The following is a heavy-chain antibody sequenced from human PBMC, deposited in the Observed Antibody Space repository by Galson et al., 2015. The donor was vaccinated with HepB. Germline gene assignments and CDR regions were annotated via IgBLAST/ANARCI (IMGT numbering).Heavy chain of an antibody. CDR1: GFTFRRYT. CDR3: ARDLDILVVALDH. CDR2: ISSSTTYI. Sequence: SLRLSCAAAGFTFRRYTMNWVRQAPGKGLEWVASISSSTTYIDYADSVKGRFTISRDNAKNSLSLQMNSLRADDTAVYYWARDLDILVVALDHWGQGTLVTVSS. D-gene: IGHD2-15*01. J-gene: IGHJ4*02. V-gene: IGHV3-21*01.